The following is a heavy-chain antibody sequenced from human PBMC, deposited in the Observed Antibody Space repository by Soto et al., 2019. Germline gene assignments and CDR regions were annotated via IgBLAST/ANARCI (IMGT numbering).Heavy chain of an antibody. D-gene: IGHD6-19*01. CDR1: GGSISSSSYY. J-gene: IGHJ4*02. V-gene: IGHV4-39*01. Sequence: SETLSLTCAVSGGSISSSSYYWGWIRQPPGKGLEWFGSIYYTGNTYYTPSLQSRVAISVDTSKNQFSLKLNSVTAADTAVYYCARRTVNIRTFYSGLKTHCFDYWGQAALVTVSS. CDR3: ARRTVNIRTFYSGLKTHCFDY. CDR2: IYYTGNT.